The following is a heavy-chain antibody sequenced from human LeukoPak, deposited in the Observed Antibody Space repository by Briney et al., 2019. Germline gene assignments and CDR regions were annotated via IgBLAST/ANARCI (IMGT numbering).Heavy chain of an antibody. CDR3: ARQNYCGGDCYPYYFDY. J-gene: IGHJ4*02. CDR2: IYYSGST. Sequence: SETLSLTCTVSGGSISSSSYYWGWIRQPPGKGLEWIGSIYYSGSTYYNPSFKSRVTISVDTSRNQFSLKLSSVTAADTAVYYCARQNYCGGDCYPYYFDYWGQGTLVTVSS. V-gene: IGHV4-39*01. CDR1: GGSISSSSYY. D-gene: IGHD2-21*02.